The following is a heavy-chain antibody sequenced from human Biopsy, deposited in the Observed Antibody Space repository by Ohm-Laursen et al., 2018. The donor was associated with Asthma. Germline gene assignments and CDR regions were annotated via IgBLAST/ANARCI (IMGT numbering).Heavy chain of an antibody. D-gene: IGHD3-22*01. J-gene: IGHJ4*02. CDR2: IHHSGTS. CDR3: ARIPRRSGSYFVDY. Sequence: PSQTLSLTCTVSGDSIISGGCCWNWIRQHPGKGLEWIGYIHHSGTSYFNPSLKSRVSFSRDTSKNQFSLRLSSMTAADTAMYYCARIPRRSGSYFVDYWGQGTLVTVSS. CDR1: GDSIISGGCC. V-gene: IGHV4-31*03.